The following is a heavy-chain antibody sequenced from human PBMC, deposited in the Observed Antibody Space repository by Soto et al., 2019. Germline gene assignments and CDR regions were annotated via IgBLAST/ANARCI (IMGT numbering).Heavy chain of an antibody. CDR3: ALQTVTYYYYGMDV. J-gene: IGHJ6*02. CDR1: GYSFTSYW. D-gene: IGHD3-10*01. CDR2: IDPSDSYT. V-gene: IGHV5-10-1*01. Sequence: GESLKISCKGSGYSFTSYWISWVRQMPGKGLEWMGRIDPSDSYTNYSPSFQGHVTISADKSISTAYLQWSSLKASDTAMYYCALQTVTYYYYGMDVWGQGTTVTVSS.